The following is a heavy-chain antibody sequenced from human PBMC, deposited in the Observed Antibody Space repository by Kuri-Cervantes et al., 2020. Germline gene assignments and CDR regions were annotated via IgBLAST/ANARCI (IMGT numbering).Heavy chain of an antibody. D-gene: IGHD4-17*01. J-gene: IGHJ5*02. CDR3: ARANGDYGTNWFDP. CDR2: IIPIFGTA. Sequence: SVKVSCKASGFTFTSSAVQWVRQAPGQGLEWMGGIIPIFGTANYAQKFQGRVTITADESTSTAYMELSSLRSEDTAVYYCARANGDYGTNWFDPWGQGTLVTVSS. CDR1: GFTFTSSA. V-gene: IGHV1-69*13.